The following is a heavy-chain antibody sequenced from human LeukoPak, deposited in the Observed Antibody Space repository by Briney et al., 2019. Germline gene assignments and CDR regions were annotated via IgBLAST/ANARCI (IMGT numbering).Heavy chain of an antibody. V-gene: IGHV3-74*01. CDR2: ISTDGYTT. J-gene: IGHJ4*02. D-gene: IGHD2-15*01. Sequence: GGSMRLSCAASGLAFSAYKMHWVRQAPRKGLVWVSRISTDGYTTDYADFVQGRFTAPRDNTKNTWSLEMNSLRAEDTAVYYCVVGGSPGYWGQGTLVTVSS. CDR1: GLAFSAYK. CDR3: VVGGSPGY.